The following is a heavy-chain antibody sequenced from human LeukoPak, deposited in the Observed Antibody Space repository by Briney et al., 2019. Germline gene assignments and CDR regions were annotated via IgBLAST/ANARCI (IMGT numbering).Heavy chain of an antibody. CDR1: GGSFSGYY. V-gene: IGHV4-34*01. J-gene: IGHJ4*02. Sequence: PSETLSLTCAVYGGSFSGYYWSWIRQPPGKGLEWIGEIDHSRNTNYNPSLKSRVTISVDTSKNQFSLKLSSVAAADTSVYYCARESHTVTHFDSWGQGTLVTVSS. D-gene: IGHD4-11*01. CDR3: ARESHTVTHFDS. CDR2: IDHSRNT.